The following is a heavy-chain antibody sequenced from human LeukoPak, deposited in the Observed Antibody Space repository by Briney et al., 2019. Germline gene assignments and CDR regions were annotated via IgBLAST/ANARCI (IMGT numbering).Heavy chain of an antibody. V-gene: IGHV1-3*01. CDR3: ARELNYGGDY. CDR1: GYSFTSYA. J-gene: IGHJ4*02. D-gene: IGHD4-23*01. CDR2: INAANGNT. Sequence: ASVKVSCKASGYSFTSYAMHWVRQAPGQRLEWMGWINAANGNTKYSQKFQGRVTITRDTSASTAYMELSSLSSEDTAVYYCARELNYGGDYWGQGTLVTVSS.